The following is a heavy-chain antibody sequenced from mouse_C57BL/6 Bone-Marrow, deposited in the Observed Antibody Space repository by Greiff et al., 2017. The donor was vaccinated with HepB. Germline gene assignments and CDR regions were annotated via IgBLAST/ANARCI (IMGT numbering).Heavy chain of an antibody. CDR2: ISNLAYSI. J-gene: IGHJ3*01. CDR1: GFTFSDYG. V-gene: IGHV5-15*01. CDR3: ARHGAYGNYPAWFAY. D-gene: IGHD2-1*01. Sequence: EVKLMESGGGLVQPGGSLKLSCAASGFTFSDYGMAWVRQAPRKGPEWVAFISNLAYSIYYADTVTGRFTISRENAKNTLYLEMSSLRSEDTAMYYCARHGAYGNYPAWFAYWGQGTLVTVSA.